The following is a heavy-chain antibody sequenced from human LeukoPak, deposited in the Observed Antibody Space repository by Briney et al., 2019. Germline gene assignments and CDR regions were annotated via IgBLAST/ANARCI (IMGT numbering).Heavy chain of an antibody. Sequence: SVKVSCKASGGAFSSYAISWVRQAPGQGLEWMGGIIPIFGTANYAQKFQGRVTITADESTSTAYMELSSLRSEDTAVYYCARGGYSGYGDFDYWGQGTLVTVSS. V-gene: IGHV1-69*13. CDR2: IIPIFGTA. CDR1: GGAFSSYA. D-gene: IGHD5-12*01. CDR3: ARGGYSGYGDFDY. J-gene: IGHJ4*02.